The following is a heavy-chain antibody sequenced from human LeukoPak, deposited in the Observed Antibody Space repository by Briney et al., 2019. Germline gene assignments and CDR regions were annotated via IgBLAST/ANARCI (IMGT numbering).Heavy chain of an antibody. V-gene: IGHV4-59*01. Sequence: PSETLSLTCTVSGFSISSYYWSWLRQPPGKGLEWIGYIYYGGSTNYNPSLKSRVTISVETLKNRFSLELSSVTAADTAVYSCARELEGFDIWGQGTMVTVSS. CDR2: IYYGGST. CDR3: ARELEGFDI. CDR1: GFSISSYY. D-gene: IGHD1-1*01. J-gene: IGHJ3*02.